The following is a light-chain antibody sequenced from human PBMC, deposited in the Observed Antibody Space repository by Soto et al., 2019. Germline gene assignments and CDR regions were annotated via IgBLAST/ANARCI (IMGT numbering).Light chain of an antibody. CDR3: QQYYSYPQT. Sequence: AIQLTQTPPSLYASIGDSVTITCRASQGISSFLAWYQQKPGKAPKLLIYAASTLQSGVPSRFSGSGSGTDFTLTISCLQSEDFATYYCQQYYSYPQTFGQGTNVDIK. CDR1: QGISSF. V-gene: IGKV1-8*01. CDR2: AAS. J-gene: IGKJ1*01.